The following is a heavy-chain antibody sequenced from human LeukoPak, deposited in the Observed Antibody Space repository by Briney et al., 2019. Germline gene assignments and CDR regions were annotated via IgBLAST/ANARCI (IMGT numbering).Heavy chain of an antibody. J-gene: IGHJ4*02. CDR2: ISSSGSTI. CDR3: ARGARGYSGYFPY. CDR1: GFTLSDFH. V-gene: IGHV3-11*04. D-gene: IGHD5-12*01. Sequence: GSLKLSCAGPGFTLSDFHLSWIRPAPGKGLGWGSYISSSGSTIYYADSVKGRFTISRDNAKNSLYLQMNSLRAEDTAVYYCARGARGYSGYFPYWGQGTLVTVSS.